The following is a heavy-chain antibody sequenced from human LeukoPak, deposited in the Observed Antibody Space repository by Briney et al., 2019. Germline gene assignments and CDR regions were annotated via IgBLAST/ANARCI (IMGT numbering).Heavy chain of an antibody. J-gene: IGHJ4*02. Sequence: ASVKVSCKASGYTFTSYDVNWVRQATGQGLEWMGWVNPNSGNTAYAQNFQGRVTMTSDTSINTAYMELSSLRSEDTAVYYCARGAWTSSFDYWGLGTLVTVSS. D-gene: IGHD6-6*01. V-gene: IGHV1-8*01. CDR2: VNPNSGNT. CDR3: ARGAWTSSFDY. CDR1: GYTFTSYD.